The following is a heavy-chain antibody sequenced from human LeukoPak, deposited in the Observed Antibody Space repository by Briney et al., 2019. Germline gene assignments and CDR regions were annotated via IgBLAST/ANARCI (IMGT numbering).Heavy chain of an antibody. V-gene: IGHV1-18*01. D-gene: IGHD6-19*01. CDR1: GGTFSSYA. CDR2: ISAYNGNT. Sequence: ASVKVSCKASGGTFSSYAISWVRQAPGQGLEWVGWISAYNGNTNYAQKLQGRVTMTTDTSTSTAYMELRSLRSDDTAVYYCARFYSSGWNFDYWGQGTLVTVSS. J-gene: IGHJ4*02. CDR3: ARFYSSGWNFDY.